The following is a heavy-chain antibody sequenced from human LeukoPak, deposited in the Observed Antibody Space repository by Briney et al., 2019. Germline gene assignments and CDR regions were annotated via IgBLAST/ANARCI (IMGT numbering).Heavy chain of an antibody. V-gene: IGHV3-23*01. J-gene: IGHJ4*02. CDR2: ITGTGGTT. CDR3: AKVYSRDYGGNSFFDY. D-gene: IGHD4-23*01. CDR1: GFTFGTYA. Sequence: PGGSLRLSCTASGFTFGTYAMSWVRQAPGKGLEWVSAITGTGGTTYYADSVKGRFTISRDNSENTLYLQMNSLRAEDTAVYYCAKVYSRDYGGNSFFDYWGQGTLVTVSS.